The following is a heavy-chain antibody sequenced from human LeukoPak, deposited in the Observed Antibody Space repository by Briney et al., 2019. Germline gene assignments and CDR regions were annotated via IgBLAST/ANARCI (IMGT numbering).Heavy chain of an antibody. D-gene: IGHD6-6*01. CDR3: AREGYSSSSTYFDY. V-gene: IGHV3-48*01. CDR1: GFTFSSYT. CDR2: ISSSTSTI. Sequence: GGSLRLSCAASGFTFSSYTMTWVRQAPGKGLEWVSYISSSTSTIYYADSVEGRFTISRDNAKNSLYLQMNSLRAEDTAVYYCAREGYSSSSTYFDYWGQGTLVTVSS. J-gene: IGHJ4*02.